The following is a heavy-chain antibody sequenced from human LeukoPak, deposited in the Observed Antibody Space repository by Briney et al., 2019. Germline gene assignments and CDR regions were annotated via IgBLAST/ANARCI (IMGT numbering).Heavy chain of an antibody. CDR3: AREGYYGSGSQNWFDP. Sequence: ASVKVSCKASGYTFTCYYMHWVRQAPGQGLEWMGWINPNSGGTNYAQKFQGRVTMTRDTSISTAYMELSRLRSDDTAVYYCAREGYYGSGSQNWFDPWGQGTLVTVSS. J-gene: IGHJ5*02. D-gene: IGHD3-10*01. CDR2: INPNSGGT. V-gene: IGHV1-2*02. CDR1: GYTFTCYY.